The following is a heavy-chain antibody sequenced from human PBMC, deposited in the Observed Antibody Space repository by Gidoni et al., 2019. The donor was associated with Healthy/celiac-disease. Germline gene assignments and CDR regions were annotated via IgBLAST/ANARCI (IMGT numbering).Heavy chain of an antibody. D-gene: IGHD3-10*01. CDR1: GGSFSAYY. J-gene: IGHJ4*02. CDR3: ARVANHYGSGSRNPLDY. CDR2: INHSGST. Sequence: QVQLQQWGAGLFKPSETLSLTCAVYGGSFSAYYWSWIRQPPGKGLEWIGEINHSGSTNYNPSIKSRVTISVDTSKKQFSLKLSSGTAADTAGYYCARVANHYGSGSRNPLDYWGQGTLVTVSS. V-gene: IGHV4-34*01.